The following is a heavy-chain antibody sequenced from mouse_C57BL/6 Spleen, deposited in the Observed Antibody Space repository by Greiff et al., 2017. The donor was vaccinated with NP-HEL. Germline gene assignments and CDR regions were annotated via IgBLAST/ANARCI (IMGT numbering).Heavy chain of an antibody. J-gene: IGHJ2*01. CDR3: ARSDYDYDPYYFDY. V-gene: IGHV1-19*01. CDR1: GYTFTDYY. Sequence: VQLQPSGPVLVKPGASVKMSCKASGYTFTDYYMNWVKQSHGKSLGWIGVINPYNGGTSYNQKFKGKATLTVDKSSSTAYMELNSLTSEDSAVYYCARSDYDYDPYYFDYWGQGTTLTVSS. D-gene: IGHD2-4*01. CDR2: INPYNGGT.